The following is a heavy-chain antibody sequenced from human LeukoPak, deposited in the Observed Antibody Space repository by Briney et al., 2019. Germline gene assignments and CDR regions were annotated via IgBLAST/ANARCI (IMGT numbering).Heavy chain of an antibody. D-gene: IGHD2-2*01. J-gene: IGHJ6*03. V-gene: IGHV3-73*01. Sequence: GGSLRLSCAASGFTFSGSAMHWVRQASGKGLEWVGRIRSKANSYATAYAASVKGRFTISRDDSKNTAYLQMNSLKTEDTAVYYCTSTSFRVVPAAAYYYMDVWGKGTTVTVSS. CDR2: IRSKANSYAT. CDR1: GFTFSGSA. CDR3: TSTSFRVVPAAAYYYMDV.